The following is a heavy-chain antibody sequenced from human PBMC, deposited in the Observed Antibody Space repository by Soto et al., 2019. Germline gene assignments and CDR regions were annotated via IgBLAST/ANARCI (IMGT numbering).Heavy chain of an antibody. J-gene: IGHJ4*02. V-gene: IGHV1-18*01. CDR2: ISAYNGNT. Sequence: QVRLVQSGAEVKKPGASVKVSCKASGYTFTSYGISWVRQAPGQGLEWMGWISAYNGNTNYAQKLQGRVTMTTDTATSTANMELGSLRSDDTAVYYCASGPCSSGGSCYPVYYWGQGTLVTVSS. CDR1: GYTFTSYG. D-gene: IGHD2-15*01. CDR3: ASGPCSSGGSCYPVYY.